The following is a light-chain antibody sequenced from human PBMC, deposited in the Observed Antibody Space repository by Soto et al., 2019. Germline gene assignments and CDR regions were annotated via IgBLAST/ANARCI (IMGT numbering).Light chain of an antibody. V-gene: IGKV3D-20*02. J-gene: IGKJ1*01. CDR2: GAS. Sequence: EMVLTQSPGTLSLSPGERATLFCSAIQSFTTRQLEWYQQKPGKAPRVXIFGASSRATGIPARFSGSGSGTDFTLTISSLEPEDFEVYYCQQRSNWPRTFGQGTKVDIK. CDR3: QQRSNWPRT. CDR1: QSFTTRQ.